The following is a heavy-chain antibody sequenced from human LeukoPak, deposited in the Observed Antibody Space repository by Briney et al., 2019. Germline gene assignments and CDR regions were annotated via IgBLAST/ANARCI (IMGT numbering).Heavy chain of an antibody. Sequence: GGSLRLSCAASEFTFSTDWMTWVRQAPGKGLEWVSFISSSRSYIYYADSVKGRFTISRDNAKNSLYLQMNSLRAEDTAVYYCARFIAAPYYFDYWGRGTLVTVSS. D-gene: IGHD6-13*01. V-gene: IGHV3-21*01. CDR3: ARFIAAPYYFDY. J-gene: IGHJ4*02. CDR2: ISSSRSYI. CDR1: EFTFSTDW.